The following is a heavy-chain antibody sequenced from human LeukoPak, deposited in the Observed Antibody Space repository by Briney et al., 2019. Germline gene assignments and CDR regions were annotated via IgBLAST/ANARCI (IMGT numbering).Heavy chain of an antibody. D-gene: IGHD6-13*01. CDR2: INPNSGDT. V-gene: IGHV1-2*02. J-gene: IGHJ4*02. Sequence: ASVKVSCKASGYTFTGYYMHWVRQAPGQGFEWMGWINPNSGDTNSAQKFQGRVTMTRDTSISTAYMELSRLRSDDTAVYYCAREGRHIAAAGTVDYWGQGTLVTVSS. CDR1: GYTFTGYY. CDR3: AREGRHIAAAGTVDY.